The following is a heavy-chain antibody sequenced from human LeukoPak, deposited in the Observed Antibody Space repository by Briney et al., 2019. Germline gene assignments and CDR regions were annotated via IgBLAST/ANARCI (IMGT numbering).Heavy chain of an antibody. V-gene: IGHV3-21*01. CDR3: ASQYSSSVDY. D-gene: IGHD6-6*01. Sequence: GGSLRLSCAASGFTFSSYSMNWVRQAPGKGLEWVSSISSSSSYIYYADSVKGRFTISRDNAKNSLYLQMNSLRAEDTAVCYCASQYSSSVDYWGQGTLVTVSS. CDR2: ISSSSSYI. J-gene: IGHJ4*02. CDR1: GFTFSSYS.